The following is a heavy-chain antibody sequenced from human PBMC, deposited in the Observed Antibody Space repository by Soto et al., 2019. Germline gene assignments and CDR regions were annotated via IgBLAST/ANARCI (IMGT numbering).Heavy chain of an antibody. CDR2: ISGSGGST. CDR1: GFTFSSYA. Sequence: PGGSLRLSCAASGFTFSSYAMSWVRQAPGKGLEWVSAISGSGGSTYYADSVKGRFTISRDNSKNTLYLQMNSLRAEDTAVYYCANRGIAVADKPQYYYYYYGMDVWGQGTTVTVSS. J-gene: IGHJ6*02. CDR3: ANRGIAVADKPQYYYYYYGMDV. V-gene: IGHV3-23*01. D-gene: IGHD6-19*01.